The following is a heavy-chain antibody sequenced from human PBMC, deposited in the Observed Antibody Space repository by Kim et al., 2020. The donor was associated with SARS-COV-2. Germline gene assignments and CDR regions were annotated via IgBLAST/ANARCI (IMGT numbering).Heavy chain of an antibody. V-gene: IGHV1-18*04. D-gene: IGHD3-22*01. Sequence: ASVKVSCKASGYTFTSYGISWVRQAPGQGLEWMGWISAYNGNTNYAQKLQGRVTMTTDTSTSTAYMELRSLRSDDTAVYYCARDGGYYDSSGYWVFQHWGQGTLVTVSS. J-gene: IGHJ1*01. CDR3: ARDGGYYDSSGYWVFQH. CDR1: GYTFTSYG. CDR2: ISAYNGNT.